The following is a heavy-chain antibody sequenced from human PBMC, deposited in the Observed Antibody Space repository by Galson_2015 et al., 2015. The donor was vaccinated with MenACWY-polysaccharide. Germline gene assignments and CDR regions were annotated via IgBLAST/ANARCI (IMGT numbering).Heavy chain of an antibody. J-gene: IGHJ6*02. CDR3: ARPGPKNNSHAPLPTFYYYYDMDV. V-gene: IGHV1-69*13. CDR2: IIPIFGTA. D-gene: IGHD1/OR15-1a*01. Sequence: SVKVSCKASGGTFSSYAMSWVRQAPGQGREWMGGIIPIFGTAKYAQKFQGRVTITADESTSTAYMELSSLRSEVTAVYYCARPGPKNNSHAPLPTFYYYYDMDVWGQGTTVTVSS. CDR1: GGTFSSYA.